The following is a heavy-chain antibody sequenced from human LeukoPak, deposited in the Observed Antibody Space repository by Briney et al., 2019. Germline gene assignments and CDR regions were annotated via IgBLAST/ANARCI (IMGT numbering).Heavy chain of an antibody. J-gene: IGHJ5*02. CDR1: GGSISSGGYY. D-gene: IGHD1-7*01. Sequence: SETLSLTCTVSGGSISSGGYYWSWIRQHPGKGLEWIGYIYYSGSTYYNPSLKSRVTISVDTSKNQFSLKLSSVTAADTAVYYCASYGPLELRARWFDPWGQGTLVTVSS. CDR2: IYYSGST. CDR3: ASYGPLELRARWFDP. V-gene: IGHV4-31*03.